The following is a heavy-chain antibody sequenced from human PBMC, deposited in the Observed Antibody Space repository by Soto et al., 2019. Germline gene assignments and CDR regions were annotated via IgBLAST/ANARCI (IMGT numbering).Heavy chain of an antibody. J-gene: IGHJ6*02. CDR2: INHSGST. CDR1: GGSFSGYY. CDR3: ARASYSYGRSYYYYGMDV. V-gene: IGHV4-34*01. Sequence: SETLSLTCAVYGGSFSGYYWSWIRQPPGKGLEWIGEINHSGSTNYNPSLKSRVTISVDTSKNQFSLKLSSVTAADTAVYYCARASYSYGRSYYYYGMDVWGQGTTVT. D-gene: IGHD5-18*01.